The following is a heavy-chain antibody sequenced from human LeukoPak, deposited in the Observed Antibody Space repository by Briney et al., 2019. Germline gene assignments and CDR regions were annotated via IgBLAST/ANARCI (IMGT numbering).Heavy chain of an antibody. D-gene: IGHD6-13*01. J-gene: IGHJ4*02. CDR2: IYNTGST. CDR3: AREHWIAADHYYFDY. V-gene: IGHV4-59*12. CDR1: GGSINTDY. Sequence: SETLSLTCTVSGGSINTDYWSWIRQPPGKGLEWIGYIYNTGSTNYDPSLMSRVTISVDTSKNQFSLKLSSVTAADTAVYYCAREHWIAADHYYFDYWGQGTLVTVSS.